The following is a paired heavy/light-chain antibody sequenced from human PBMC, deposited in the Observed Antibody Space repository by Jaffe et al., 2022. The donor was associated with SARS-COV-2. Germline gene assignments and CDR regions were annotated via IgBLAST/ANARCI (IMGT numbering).Heavy chain of an antibody. Sequence: EVLLVDSGGGLVQPGGSLRLSCTASGFNFTTYWMTWVRQAPGKGLEWVATINADGSKMYYVDSVKGRFTISRDNAKSSLYLQMNTLRAEDTAVYYCGRGSGLLPDWGQGTLVTVSS. CDR1: GFNFTTYW. J-gene: IGHJ4*02. D-gene: IGHD2-15*01. CDR3: GRGSGLLPD. CDR2: INADGSKM. V-gene: IGHV3-7*03.
Light chain of an antibody. V-gene: IGKV3-20*01. CDR2: DAS. CDR1: QSVSSNY. Sequence: DIVLTQSPGTLSLSPGERATLSCRASQSVSSNYVAWYHQKPGQAPRLLIYDASSRAPGISDRFSGSGSGTDFTLTISRLEPEDFAVYYCQQYDSSPRTFGQGTKVEVK. CDR3: QQYDSSPRT. J-gene: IGKJ1*01.